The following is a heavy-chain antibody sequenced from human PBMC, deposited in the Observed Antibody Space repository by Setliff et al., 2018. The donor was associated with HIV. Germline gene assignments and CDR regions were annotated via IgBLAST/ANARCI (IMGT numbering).Heavy chain of an antibody. Sequence: ASVKVSCKASGFIFTHYYIHWVRQAPGQGLEWMGRISPNSGGTQFAQKFQGRVALTRDTSISTAYMELRSLRSDDTAVYYCARGLIDIVVKYYFDYWGQGTLVTVSS. V-gene: IGHV1-2*06. J-gene: IGHJ4*02. D-gene: IGHD2-2*01. CDR2: ISPNSGGT. CDR3: ARGLIDIVVKYYFDY. CDR1: GFIFTHYY.